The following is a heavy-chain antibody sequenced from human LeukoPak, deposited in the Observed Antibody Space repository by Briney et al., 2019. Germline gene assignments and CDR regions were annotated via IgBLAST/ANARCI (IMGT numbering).Heavy chain of an antibody. Sequence: SETLSLTCNVSGGSINRNDYSWAWIRQPPGKVLEWIVSIYYSEATEYNPSLKSRVTISVDTTKNQFSLKVSSVIAADTAVYYCASGTFEDYGDYARGDYFAYWGQGTLVAVSS. CDR1: GGSINRNDYS. CDR3: ASGTFEDYGDYARGDYFAY. V-gene: IGHV4-39*01. J-gene: IGHJ4*02. D-gene: IGHD4-17*01. CDR2: IYYSEAT.